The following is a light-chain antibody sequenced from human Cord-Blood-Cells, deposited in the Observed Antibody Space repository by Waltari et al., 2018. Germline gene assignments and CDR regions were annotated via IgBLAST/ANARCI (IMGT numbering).Light chain of an antibody. V-gene: IGLV3-27*01. J-gene: IGLJ3*02. CDR1: VLAKKY. CDR2: KDS. Sequence: SYELTQPSSVSVSPGQTARITCSGDVLAKKYARWFQQKPGQAPVLVIYKDSERPSGIPVRFSGSSSGTTVTLTISGAHVEDEADYYCYSAADNNRVFGGGTKLTVL. CDR3: YSAADNNRV.